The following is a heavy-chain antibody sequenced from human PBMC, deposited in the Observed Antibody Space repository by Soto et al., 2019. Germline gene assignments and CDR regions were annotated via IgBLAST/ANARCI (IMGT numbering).Heavy chain of an antibody. J-gene: IGHJ5*02. Sequence: GASVKVSCKASGGTFSSYAISWVRQAPGQGLEWMGGIIPIFGTANYAQKFQGRVTITADESTSTAYMELSSVTAADTAVYYCARAEGSSSWFDPWGQGTLVTVSS. CDR1: GGTFSSYA. V-gene: IGHV1-69*13. D-gene: IGHD6-6*01. CDR3: ARAEGSSSWFDP. CDR2: IIPIFGTA.